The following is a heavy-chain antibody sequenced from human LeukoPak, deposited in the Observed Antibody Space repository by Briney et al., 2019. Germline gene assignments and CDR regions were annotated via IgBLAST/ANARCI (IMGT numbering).Heavy chain of an antibody. J-gene: IGHJ6*03. CDR2: IYYSGST. Sequence: PSETLSLTCAVYGGSFSGYYWGWIRQPPGKGLEWIGSIYYSGSTSYNPSLKSRVTISVDTSKNQFSLRLSSVTAADTAVYYCARDRFDDSSGYYYHYYYYMDVWGKGTTVTVSS. D-gene: IGHD3-22*01. CDR3: ARDRFDDSSGYYYHYYYYMDV. V-gene: IGHV4-34*01. CDR1: GGSFSGYY.